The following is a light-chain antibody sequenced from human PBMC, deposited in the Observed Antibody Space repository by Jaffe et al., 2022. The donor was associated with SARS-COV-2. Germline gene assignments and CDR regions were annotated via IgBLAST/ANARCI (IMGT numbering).Light chain of an antibody. J-gene: IGKJ1*01. Sequence: EIVMTQSPATLSVSPGERATLSCRASQSVASNLAWYQQKSGQAPRLLIYGASTRATTIPARFSASGSGTEFTLTISSLQSEDFAVYYCQQYNNWPRTFGQGTKVEIK. V-gene: IGKV3-15*01. CDR3: QQYNNWPRT. CDR1: QSVASN. CDR2: GAS.